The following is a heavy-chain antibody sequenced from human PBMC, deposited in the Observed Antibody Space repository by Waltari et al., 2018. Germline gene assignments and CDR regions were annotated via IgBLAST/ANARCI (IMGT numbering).Heavy chain of an antibody. D-gene: IGHD3-22*01. CDR1: GESITSADYY. CDR3: ARSTGYPYWNFDL. V-gene: IGHV4-30-4*01. J-gene: IGHJ2*01. CDR2: TSNSGTT. Sequence: QVQLQESGPGPVKPSQTLSLTCAVSGESITSADYYWRRIRQAPGTGLECIGHTSNSGTTYYNPSLKSRVSISVDTSQNHFSLQLTSVTAADTAVYYCARSTGYPYWNFDLWSRGTLVTVSS.